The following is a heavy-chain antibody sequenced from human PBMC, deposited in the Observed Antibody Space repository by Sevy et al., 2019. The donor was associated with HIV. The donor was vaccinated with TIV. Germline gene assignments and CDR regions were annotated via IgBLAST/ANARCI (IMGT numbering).Heavy chain of an antibody. Sequence: GESLKISCKGSGYSFTTYWIAWVCQMPGKGLEWMGIIYPGDSDTRYSPSFQGQVTISADKSISTAYLQWSSLKASDTAMYYCARVISGYGYDRWGQGTLVTVSS. D-gene: IGHD5-18*01. CDR2: IYPGDSDT. CDR3: ARVISGYGYDR. J-gene: IGHJ5*02. CDR1: GYSFTTYW. V-gene: IGHV5-51*01.